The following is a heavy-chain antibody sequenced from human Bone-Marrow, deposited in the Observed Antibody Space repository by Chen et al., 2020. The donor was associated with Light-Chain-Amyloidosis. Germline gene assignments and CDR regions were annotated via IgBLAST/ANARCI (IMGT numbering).Heavy chain of an antibody. V-gene: IGHV3-48*01. J-gene: IGHJ6*03. CDR1: GFTFSSYS. CDR3: AGSWRELLVSPYYYMDV. CDR2: ISSSSSTI. Sequence: EVQLVESGGGLVQPGGSRRLSCAASGFTFSSYSMNWVRQAPGKGLEWVSYISSSSSTIYYADSVKGRFTISRDNAKNSLYLQLNSLRAEDTAVYYCAGSWRELLVSPYYYMDVWGKGTTVTVSS. D-gene: IGHD1-26*01.